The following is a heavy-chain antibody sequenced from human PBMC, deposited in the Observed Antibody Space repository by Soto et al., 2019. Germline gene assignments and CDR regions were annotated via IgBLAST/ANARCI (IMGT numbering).Heavy chain of an antibody. CDR3: ATDMTYCSSTSCLPYYFDY. J-gene: IGHJ4*02. CDR1: GYTLTELS. Sequence: GPSVKVSCKVSGYTLTELSMHWVRQAPGKGLEWMGGFDPEDGETIYAQKFQGRVTMTEDTSTDTAYMELSSLRSEDTAVYYCATDMTYCSSTSCLPYYFDYWGQGTLVTVSS. CDR2: FDPEDGET. D-gene: IGHD2-2*01. V-gene: IGHV1-24*01.